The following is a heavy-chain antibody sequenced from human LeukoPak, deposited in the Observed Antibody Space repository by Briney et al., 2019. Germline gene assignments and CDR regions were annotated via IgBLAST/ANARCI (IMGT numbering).Heavy chain of an antibody. Sequence: PGGSLRLSCAASGFSFSNFAMDWVRQAPGKGLEWLAIISYDGSIKYYADSVEGRFNISRDNSKETLYLQINSLRTEDTAVYYCAKANYGDTHFDSWGQGTLVTVSS. CDR1: GFSFSNFA. D-gene: IGHD4-17*01. V-gene: IGHV3-30*18. J-gene: IGHJ4*02. CDR2: ISYDGSIK. CDR3: AKANYGDTHFDS.